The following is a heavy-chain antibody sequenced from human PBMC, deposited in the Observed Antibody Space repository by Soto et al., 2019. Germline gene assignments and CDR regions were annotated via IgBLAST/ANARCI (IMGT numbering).Heavy chain of an antibody. J-gene: IGHJ6*02. CDR2: IYYIGST. CDR3: AKVIVLVPAASYGMDV. CDR1: GGSISDYY. D-gene: IGHD2-2*01. V-gene: IGHV4-59*01. Sequence: PSETLSLTCTVSGGSISDYYWGWIRQPPGKGLEWIGYIYYIGSTNNNPSLKSRVTMSVDTSKNQFSLKLMSVTAADTAVYYCAKVIVLVPAASYGMDVWGLGTTVTVSS.